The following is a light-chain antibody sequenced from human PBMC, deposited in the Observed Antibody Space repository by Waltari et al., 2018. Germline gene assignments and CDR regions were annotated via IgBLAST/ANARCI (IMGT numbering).Light chain of an antibody. CDR3: SSYTSSDVL. V-gene: IGLV2-14*01. CDR1: SSDFGSYHY. CDR2: DVT. J-gene: IGLJ3*02. Sequence: QSALPQPASVSGSPGQSITISCTVPSSDFGSYHYVSWYQQHPGKAPQLMIYDVTKRPSGVSNRFSGSKSGNTASLTISRLQAADEAEYYCSSYTSSDVLFGGGTKLTVL.